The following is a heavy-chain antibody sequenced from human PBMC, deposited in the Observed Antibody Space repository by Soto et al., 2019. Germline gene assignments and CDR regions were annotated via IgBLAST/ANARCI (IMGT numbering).Heavy chain of an antibody. J-gene: IGHJ4*02. CDR2: IYYSGST. Sequence: SETLSLTCTVSGGSISSSGYYWGWIRQPPGKGLEWIGTIYYSGSTYYNPSLKSRVTISVDTSKNQFSLKLSSVTAADTAVYYCARAGAATLSDYWGQGTLVTVSS. D-gene: IGHD2-15*01. V-gene: IGHV4-39*01. CDR1: GGSISSSGYY. CDR3: ARAGAATLSDY.